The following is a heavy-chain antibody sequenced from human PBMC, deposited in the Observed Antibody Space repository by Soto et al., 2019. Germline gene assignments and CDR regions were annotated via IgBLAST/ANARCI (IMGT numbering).Heavy chain of an antibody. Sequence: ASVKVSCKASGYTFTGYYMHWVRQAPGQRLEWMGWINAGNGNTKYSQKFQGRVAITRDTSASTAYMELSSLRSEDTAVYYCARGGEAVAGLDAFDIWGQGTMVTVSS. CDR1: GYTFTGYY. CDR2: INAGNGNT. V-gene: IGHV1-3*01. D-gene: IGHD6-19*01. CDR3: ARGGEAVAGLDAFDI. J-gene: IGHJ3*02.